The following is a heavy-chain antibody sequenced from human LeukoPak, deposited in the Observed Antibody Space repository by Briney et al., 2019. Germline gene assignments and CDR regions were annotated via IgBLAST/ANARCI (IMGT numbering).Heavy chain of an antibody. CDR2: INPYSGGT. J-gene: IGHJ4*02. V-gene: IGHV1-2*02. Sequence: GASVKVSCKASGYTFNGYYIHWVRQAPGQGLEWMGYINPYSGGTNYAQKFQGRVTMTRDTSISTAYMELSRLRSDDTAVYYCARVKRGERPTYAFDYWGQGDPVTVSS. CDR3: ARVKRGERPTYAFDY. D-gene: IGHD3-10*01. CDR1: GYTFNGYY.